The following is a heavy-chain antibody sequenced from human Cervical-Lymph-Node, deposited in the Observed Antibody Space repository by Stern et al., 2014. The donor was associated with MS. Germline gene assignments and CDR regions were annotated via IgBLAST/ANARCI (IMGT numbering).Heavy chain of an antibody. CDR3: ARGDRGAFDI. Sequence: VQLVESGPGLVKASETLSLTCTVSGGSITGYYWCWIRQPPGKGLEWIGHIYYFGSTSYNPSLRSRVSTSVDTSKNQFSLTPFSMTAADTAVYYCARGDRGAFDIWGQGTLVTVSS. V-gene: IGHV4-59*08. J-gene: IGHJ3*02. D-gene: IGHD2-15*01. CDR1: GGSITGYY. CDR2: IYYFGST.